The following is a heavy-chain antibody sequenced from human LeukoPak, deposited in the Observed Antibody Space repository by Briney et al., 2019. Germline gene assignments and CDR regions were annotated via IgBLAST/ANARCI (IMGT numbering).Heavy chain of an antibody. CDR3: ATLGFSSGYYYYFDH. CDR1: GGSISSSSYY. J-gene: IGHJ4*02. Sequence: PSETLSLTCTVSGGSISSSSYYWGWIRQPPGKGLEWIGSIYYSGSTYYNPSLKSRATISVDTSKNQFSLKLSSVTAADTAVYYCATLGFSSGYYYYFDHWGQGTLVTVSS. V-gene: IGHV4-39*07. CDR2: IYYSGST. D-gene: IGHD3-22*01.